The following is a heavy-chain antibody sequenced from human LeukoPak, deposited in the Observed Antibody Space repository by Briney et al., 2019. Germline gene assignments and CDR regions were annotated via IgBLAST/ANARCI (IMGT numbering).Heavy chain of an antibody. CDR3: AKREGYCSSTSCHRAPHYFDY. CDR1: GFTFSSYA. D-gene: IGHD2-2*02. Sequence: PGGSLRLSCAASGFTFSSYAMSWVRQAPGKGLEWVSAISGSGGSTYYADSVKGRFTISRDNSKNTLYLQMNSLRAEDTAVYYCAKREGYCSSTSCHRAPHYFDYWGQGTLVTVSS. J-gene: IGHJ4*02. V-gene: IGHV3-23*01. CDR2: ISGSGGST.